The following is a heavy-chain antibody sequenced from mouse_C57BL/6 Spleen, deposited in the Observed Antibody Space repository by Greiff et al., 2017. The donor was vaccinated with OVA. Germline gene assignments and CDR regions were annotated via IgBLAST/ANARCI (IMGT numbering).Heavy chain of an antibody. CDR2: IYYSGTI. V-gene: IGHV3-5*01. CDR3: ARDDGHYLRWYFDV. CDR1: GISITTGNYR. Sequence: DVKLVESGPGLVKPSQTVFLTCTVTGISITTGNYRWSWIRQFPGNKLEWIGYIYYSGTITYNPSLTSRTTITRDTPKNQFFLEMNSLTAEDTATYYCARDDGHYLRWYFDVWGTGTTVTVSS. D-gene: IGHD2-3*01. J-gene: IGHJ1*03.